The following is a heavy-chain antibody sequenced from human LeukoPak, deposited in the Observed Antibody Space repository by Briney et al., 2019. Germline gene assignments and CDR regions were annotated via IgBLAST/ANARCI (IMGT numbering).Heavy chain of an antibody. J-gene: IGHJ4*02. Sequence: SETLSLTCTVPGGSIRSYFWGWVRQPAGKGLEWIGRIYTTGATFYNPSLKTRLTMSIDTSKNQFSLRLTSVVAADTAVYYCARQGYTASYYFLDYWSQGTLVTVSS. V-gene: IGHV4-4*07. D-gene: IGHD1-26*01. CDR3: ARQGYTASYYFLDY. CDR1: GGSIRSYF. CDR2: IYTTGAT.